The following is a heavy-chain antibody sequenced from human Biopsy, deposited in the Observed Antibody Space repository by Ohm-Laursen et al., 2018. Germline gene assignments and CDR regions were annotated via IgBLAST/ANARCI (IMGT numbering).Heavy chain of an antibody. Sequence: SSVKVSCKASGGSFSDYGLSWARQAPGRGLEWMGRVIPISNTANYAQNFQDRLTITADRSTNTAYMELNGLRSEDTAVYFCATLTEDYGASPDSWGQGTLVVVSS. V-gene: IGHV1-69*06. CDR3: ATLTEDYGASPDS. D-gene: IGHD4-17*01. CDR1: GGSFSDYG. CDR2: VIPISNTA. J-gene: IGHJ4*02.